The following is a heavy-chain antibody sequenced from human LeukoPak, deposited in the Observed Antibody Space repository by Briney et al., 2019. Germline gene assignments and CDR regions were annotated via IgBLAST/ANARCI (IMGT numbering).Heavy chain of an antibody. V-gene: IGHV3-23*01. D-gene: IGHD3-10*01. CDR1: GFTFSSYA. Sequence: GGSLRLSCAASGFTFSSYAMSWVRQAPGKGPEWVSAISGSGGSTYYADSVKGRFTISRDNSKNTLYLQMNSLRAEDTAVYYCAKDTKRYYYGSGSLDYWGQGTLVTVSS. J-gene: IGHJ4*02. CDR3: AKDTKRYYYGSGSLDY. CDR2: ISGSGGST.